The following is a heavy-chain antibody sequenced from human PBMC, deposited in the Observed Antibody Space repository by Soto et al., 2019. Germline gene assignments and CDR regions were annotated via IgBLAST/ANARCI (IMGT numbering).Heavy chain of an antibody. CDR3: ARVGRGQWLVRSYFDY. CDR1: GGSISSYY. CDR2: IYYSGST. V-gene: IGHV4-59*01. J-gene: IGHJ4*02. D-gene: IGHD6-19*01. Sequence: ASETLSLTCTVSGGSISSYYWSWIRQPPGKGLEWIGYIYYSGSTNYNPSLKSRDTISVDTSKNQFSLKLSYVTAADTAVYYCARVGRGQWLVRSYFDYWGQGTLVTVSS.